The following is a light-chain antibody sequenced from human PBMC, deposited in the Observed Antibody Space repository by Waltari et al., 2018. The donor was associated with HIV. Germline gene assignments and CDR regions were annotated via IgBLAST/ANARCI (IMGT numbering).Light chain of an antibody. J-gene: IGKJ2*01. CDR3: QGGNGY. CDR1: QNIDNR. Sequence: DSPMTQFPSTLSASVGDRVTITCQTSQNIDNRMAWYPQKPGKAPNLLIYFASTLQRGVPARFSGTGSGAEFTLTISSLQPDDFATYYCQGGNGYFGQGTKVEVK. V-gene: IGKV1-5*03. CDR2: FAS.